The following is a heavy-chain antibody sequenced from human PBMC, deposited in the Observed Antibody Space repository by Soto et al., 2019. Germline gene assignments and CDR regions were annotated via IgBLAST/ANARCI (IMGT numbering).Heavy chain of an antibody. D-gene: IGHD3-10*01. CDR3: ARSTPGNPFDI. J-gene: IGHJ3*02. V-gene: IGHV3-21*01. Sequence: EVQLVESGGGLVEPGGSLRLSCAASGFTFSTYTMNWVRQAPGKGLEWVSSISAGSRSIYYTDSLKGRSTVSRDNSKNSLYLQINSLKADVTAVHYCARSTPGNPFDIWGQGTMVTVSS. CDR1: GFTFSTYT. CDR2: ISAGSRSI.